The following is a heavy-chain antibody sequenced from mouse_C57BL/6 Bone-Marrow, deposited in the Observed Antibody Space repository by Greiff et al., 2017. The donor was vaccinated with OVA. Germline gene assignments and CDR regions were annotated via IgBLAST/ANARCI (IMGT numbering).Heavy chain of an antibody. Sequence: EVQLVESGGGLVQPGGSLKLSCAASGFTFSDYYMYWVRQTPEKRLEWVAYISNGGGSTYYPDTVKGRFTISRDNAKNTLYLQMSRLKSEDTAMYYCARRDYYGSSYPAWFAYWGQGTLVTVSA. J-gene: IGHJ3*01. V-gene: IGHV5-12*01. CDR2: ISNGGGST. D-gene: IGHD1-1*01. CDR1: GFTFSDYY. CDR3: ARRDYYGSSYPAWFAY.